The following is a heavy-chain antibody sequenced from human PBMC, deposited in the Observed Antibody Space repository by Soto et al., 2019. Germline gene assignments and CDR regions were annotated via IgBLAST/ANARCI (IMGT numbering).Heavy chain of an antibody. CDR2: INPSGGST. Sequence: ASVKVSCKASGYTFTSYYMHWVRQAPGQGLEWMGIINPSGGSTSYAQKFQGRVTMTRDTSTSTVYMELSSLRSEDTAVYYCASLEYSSSSSAQAFDDWAQGSLVTGSS. CDR1: GYTFTSYY. J-gene: IGHJ4*02. D-gene: IGHD6-6*01. CDR3: ASLEYSSSSSAQAFDD. V-gene: IGHV1-46*03.